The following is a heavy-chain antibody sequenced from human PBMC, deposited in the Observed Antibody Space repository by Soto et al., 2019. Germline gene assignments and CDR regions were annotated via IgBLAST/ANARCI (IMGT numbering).Heavy chain of an antibody. V-gene: IGHV2-70*01. CDR1: GFSLSTSGMC. Sequence: SGPTLVNPTHTLTLTCTFSGFSLSTSGMCVSWIRQPPGKALGWLALIDWDDDKYYSTSLKTRLTISKDTSKNQVVLTMTNMDPVDTATYYCARIVYDSSGYSKNYFDYWGQGTLVTVSS. J-gene: IGHJ4*02. CDR3: ARIVYDSSGYSKNYFDY. D-gene: IGHD3-22*01. CDR2: IDWDDDK.